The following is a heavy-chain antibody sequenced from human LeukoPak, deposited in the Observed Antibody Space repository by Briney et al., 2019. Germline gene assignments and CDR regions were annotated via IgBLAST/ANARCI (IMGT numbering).Heavy chain of an antibody. D-gene: IGHD6-6*01. CDR1: GFSFSNYA. CDR3: AKGAPSSSSIFDF. J-gene: IGHJ4*02. V-gene: IGHV3-23*01. Sequence: GGSLRLSCVSSGFSFSNYAMSWVRQAPGKGLEWVSSISGSGGSTHYADSVKGRFTISRDKTKNTLYLQMNSLRAEDTAVYYCAKGAPSSSSIFDFWGPGTLVTVSS. CDR2: ISGSGGST.